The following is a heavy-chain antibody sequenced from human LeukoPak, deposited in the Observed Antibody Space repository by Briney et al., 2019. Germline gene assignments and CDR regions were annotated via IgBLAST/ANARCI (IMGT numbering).Heavy chain of an antibody. Sequence: PSETLSLTCTVSGGSISSGDYYWNRIPQHPEKSLEWIGYIFYSGSAYYNPSLKSRVTISVDTSKNQFSLKLSSVTAADTAVYYCARGSTLIRGFDYWGQGTLVTVSS. CDR3: ARGSTLIRGFDY. J-gene: IGHJ4*02. V-gene: IGHV4-31*03. CDR2: IFYSGSA. D-gene: IGHD3-10*01. CDR1: GGSISSGDYY.